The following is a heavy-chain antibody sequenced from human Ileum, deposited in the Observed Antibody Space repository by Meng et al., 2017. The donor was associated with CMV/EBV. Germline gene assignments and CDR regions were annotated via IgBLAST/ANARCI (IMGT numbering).Heavy chain of an antibody. J-gene: IGHJ4*02. CDR2: IHSGGST. Sequence: GESLKISCTASGFTVNKNYIPWVRQTPGKGLEWVSLIHSGGSTYYADSVKGRFTISRDNSKSTVFLQMDSLTSEYTAMYYCAMRSIPSSHLFWGRGTLVTVSS. CDR1: GFTVNKNY. D-gene: IGHD2-21*01. CDR3: AMRSIPSSHLF. V-gene: IGHV3-66*02.